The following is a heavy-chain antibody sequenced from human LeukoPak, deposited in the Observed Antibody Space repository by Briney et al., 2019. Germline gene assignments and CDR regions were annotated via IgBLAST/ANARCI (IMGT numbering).Heavy chain of an antibody. CDR2: IIPIFGTA. CDR1: GATVSSYA. CDR3: AREAYYDILTGYYNVRWFDP. J-gene: IGHJ5*02. V-gene: IGHV1-69*05. Sequence: ASVKLSFKSSGATVSSYAISWERHAPGQGLEWVGGIIPIFGTANYAQKFQGRVTITTDESTSTAYMELSSLRSEDTAVYYCAREAYYDILTGYYNVRWFDPWGQGTLVTVSS. D-gene: IGHD3-9*01.